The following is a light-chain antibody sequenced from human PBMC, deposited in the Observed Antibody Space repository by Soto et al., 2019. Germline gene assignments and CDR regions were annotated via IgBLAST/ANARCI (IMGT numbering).Light chain of an antibody. CDR2: GDN. CDR1: RSNIGAGSA. J-gene: IGLJ3*02. V-gene: IGLV1-40*01. CDR3: QASDSGLSGSKV. Sequence: QSVLTQPPSVSGAPGQRVTNSCTGSRSNIGAGSAVHWYQHLPGSAPKLLIYGDNIRPSGVPDRFSASKSGTSASLDISGLQVEDEAVYYCQASDSGLSGSKVFGAGTKVTVL.